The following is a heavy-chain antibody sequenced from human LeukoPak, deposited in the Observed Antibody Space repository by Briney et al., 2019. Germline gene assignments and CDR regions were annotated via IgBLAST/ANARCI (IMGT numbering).Heavy chain of an antibody. J-gene: IGHJ4*02. CDR2: INNDGSTT. Sequence: PGGSLRLSCAASGFTFSSYWMHWVRQAPGMGLVWVLRINNDGSTTSYADSVKGRFTVSRDNAKNTLSLQMNSLRAEDTAVYYCVRRYYDSSGHRFDYWGQGTLVTVSS. CDR3: VRRYYDSSGHRFDY. D-gene: IGHD3-22*01. V-gene: IGHV3-74*01. CDR1: GFTFSSYW.